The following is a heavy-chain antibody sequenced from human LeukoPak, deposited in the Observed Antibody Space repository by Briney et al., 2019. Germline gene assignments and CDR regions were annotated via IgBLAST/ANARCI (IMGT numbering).Heavy chain of an antibody. V-gene: IGHV3-33*01. CDR2: IWSDGSNQ. J-gene: IGHJ4*02. D-gene: IGHD7-27*01. CDR1: GFTFSTFA. Sequence: PGRSLRLSCAASGFTFSTFAMHWVRQAPGKGLEWVAVIWSDGSNQYYADSVRGRFTISRDNSKNTLYLHINNLRAEDTAEYYCARELGGLGNYWGQGTLVTVSS. CDR3: ARELGGLGNY.